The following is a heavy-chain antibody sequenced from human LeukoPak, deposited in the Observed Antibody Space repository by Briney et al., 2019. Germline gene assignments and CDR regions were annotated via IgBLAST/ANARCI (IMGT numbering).Heavy chain of an antibody. CDR1: GXSISSYY. Sequence: SETLSLTCTVSGXSISSYYGNWIRQPPGKGQEWIGYIYYSGSTNYNPSLKSRVTISVDTSKNQFSLKLSSVTAADTAVYYCARGGWYPESFQHWGQGALVTVSS. D-gene: IGHD6-19*01. J-gene: IGHJ1*01. V-gene: IGHV4-59*01. CDR3: ARGGWYPESFQH. CDR2: IYYSGST.